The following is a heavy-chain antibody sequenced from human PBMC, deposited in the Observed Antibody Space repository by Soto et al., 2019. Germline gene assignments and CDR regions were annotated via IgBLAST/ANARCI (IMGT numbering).Heavy chain of an antibody. J-gene: IGHJ4*02. CDR3: AREPPYISSPGVFDQ. CDR1: GGSISSGDYY. D-gene: IGHD6-6*01. Sequence: SETLSLTCTVSGGSISSGDYYWSWIRQPPGKGLEWIAYIHHTGSPYYNLSLKSRLTISIDTSKNQFSLKLRSVTAADTAVYYCAREPPYISSPGVFDQWGQGTLVTVSS. CDR2: IHHTGSP. V-gene: IGHV4-30-4*02.